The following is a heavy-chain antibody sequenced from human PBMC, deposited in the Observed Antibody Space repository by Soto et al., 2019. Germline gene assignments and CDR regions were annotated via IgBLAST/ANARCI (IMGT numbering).Heavy chain of an antibody. CDR2: IYYSGST. V-gene: IGHV4-39*01. J-gene: IGHJ4*02. Sequence: SETLSLTCTVSGGSISSSSYYWGWIRQPPGKGLEWIGSIYYSGSTYYNPSLKSRVTISVDTSKNQFSLKLSSVTAADTAVYYCARHDYSNYGVDYWGQGTLVTVSS. CDR1: GGSISSSSYY. D-gene: IGHD4-4*01. CDR3: ARHDYSNYGVDY.